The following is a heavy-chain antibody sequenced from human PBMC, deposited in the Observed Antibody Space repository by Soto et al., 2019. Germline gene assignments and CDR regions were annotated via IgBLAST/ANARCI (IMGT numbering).Heavy chain of an antibody. CDR1: GYTFTSNP. CDR2: INSGTGET. V-gene: IGHV1-3*01. D-gene: IGHD4-4*01. CDR3: ATAYCNLNYHSLGF. J-gene: IGHJ4*02. Sequence: QVQLVQSGAEVKKPGASVKISCKASGYTFTSNPMHWVRQVAGQRLEWMGWINSGTGETKYSQPFHGRVTFTRDTSAGTAYMEIYSLRSEDTAVYYCATAYCNLNYHSLGFWGQGTLVTVSS.